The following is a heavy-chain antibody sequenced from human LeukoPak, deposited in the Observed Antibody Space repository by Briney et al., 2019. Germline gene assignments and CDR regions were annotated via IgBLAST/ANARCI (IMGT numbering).Heavy chain of an antibody. CDR2: IYYSGST. J-gene: IGHJ4*02. CDR3: ARQVAVAATSFDY. D-gene: IGHD6-13*01. Sequence: SETLSLTCTVSGGSISSYYWGWIRQPPGKGLEWIGSIYYSGSTYYNPSLKSRVTISVDTSKNQFSLKLSSVTAADTAVYYCARQVAVAATSFDYWGQGTLVTVSS. V-gene: IGHV4-39*01. CDR1: GGSISSYY.